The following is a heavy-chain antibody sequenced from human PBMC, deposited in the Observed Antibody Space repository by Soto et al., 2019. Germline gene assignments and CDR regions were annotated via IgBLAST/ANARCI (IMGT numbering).Heavy chain of an antibody. CDR3: ARGRYGDYVSGGAPPGYYFDY. J-gene: IGHJ4*02. V-gene: IGHV1-3*01. D-gene: IGHD4-17*01. CDR2: INAGNGNT. CDR1: GYTFTSYA. Sequence: GASVKVSCKASGYTFTSYAMHWVRQAPGQRLEWMGWINAGNGNTKYSQKFQGRVTITRDTSASTAYMELSSLRSEDTAVYYCARGRYGDYVSGGAPPGYYFDYWGQGTLVTVSS.